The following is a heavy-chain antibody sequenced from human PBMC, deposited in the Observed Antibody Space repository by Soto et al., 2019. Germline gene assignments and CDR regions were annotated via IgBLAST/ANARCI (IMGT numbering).Heavy chain of an antibody. J-gene: IGHJ5*02. D-gene: IGHD3-3*01. Sequence: SETLSLTCTVSGGSISSGGYYWSWIRQHPGKGLEWIGYIYYSGSTYYNPSLKSRVTISVDTSKNQFSLKLSSVTAADTAVYYCASSRYDFWSGNWFDPWGQGTLVTVSS. CDR1: GGSISSGGYY. CDR3: ASSRYDFWSGNWFDP. CDR2: IYYSGST. V-gene: IGHV4-31*03.